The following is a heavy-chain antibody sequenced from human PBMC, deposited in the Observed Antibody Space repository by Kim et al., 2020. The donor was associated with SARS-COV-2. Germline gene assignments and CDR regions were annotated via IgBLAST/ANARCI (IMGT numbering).Heavy chain of an antibody. D-gene: IGHD3-22*01. J-gene: IGHJ4*02. Sequence: GGSLRLSCAASGFTFSSYAMSWVRQAPGKGLEWVSAISGSGGSTYYADSVKGRFTISRDNSKNTLYLQMNSLRAEDTAVYYCAKVIAKGGYDSSGYPGRYFDYWGQGTLVTVSS. CDR2: ISGSGGST. CDR1: GFTFSSYA. CDR3: AKVIAKGGYDSSGYPGRYFDY. V-gene: IGHV3-23*01.